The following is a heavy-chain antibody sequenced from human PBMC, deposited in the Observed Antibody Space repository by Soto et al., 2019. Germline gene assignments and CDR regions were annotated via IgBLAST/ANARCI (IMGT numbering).Heavy chain of an antibody. CDR3: ARDAVGKWRFDP. V-gene: IGHV4-59*01. CDR2: LYNSGSS. D-gene: IGHD1-1*01. J-gene: IGHJ5*02. CDR1: GATIIRYH. Sequence: SETLSLTCTVSGATIIRYHWIWIRQPPGKGLEWIGYLYNSGSSNYNPSLKSRVTISADTSKNQFSLRLSSVTAADTAVYYCARDAVGKWRFDPWGQGTLVTVSS.